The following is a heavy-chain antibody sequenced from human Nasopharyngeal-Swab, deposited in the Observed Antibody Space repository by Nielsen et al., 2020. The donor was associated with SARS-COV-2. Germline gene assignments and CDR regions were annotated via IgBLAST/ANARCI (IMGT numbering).Heavy chain of an antibody. Sequence: ESLKVSCAASGFTFSSYWMHWVRQAPGKGLVWVSRINSDGSSTSYADSVKGRFTISRDNAKNTLYLQMNSLRAEDTAVYYCARGYYDFWSGYAGFDPWGQGTLVTVSS. J-gene: IGHJ5*02. CDR3: ARGYYDFWSGYAGFDP. D-gene: IGHD3-3*01. CDR1: GFTFSSYW. CDR2: INSDGSST. V-gene: IGHV3-74*01.